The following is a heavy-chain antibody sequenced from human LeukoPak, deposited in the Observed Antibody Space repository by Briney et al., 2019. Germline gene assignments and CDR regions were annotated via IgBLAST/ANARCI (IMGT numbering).Heavy chain of an antibody. Sequence: GGSLRLSCAASGFTFSSYGMHWVRQAPGKGLEWVAVITYDGSNKYYADSVKGRFTISRDNSKNTLYLQMNSLRAEDTAVYYCAKEMDVGESGRYDFDYWGQGTLVTVSS. V-gene: IGHV3-30*18. CDR2: ITYDGSNK. CDR3: AKEMDVGESGRYDFDY. J-gene: IGHJ4*02. D-gene: IGHD3-10*01. CDR1: GFTFSSYG.